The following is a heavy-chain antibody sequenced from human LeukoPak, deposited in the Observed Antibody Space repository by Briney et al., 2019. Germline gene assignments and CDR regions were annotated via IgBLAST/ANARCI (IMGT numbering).Heavy chain of an antibody. Sequence: PSETLPLTCAVYGGSFSGYYWSWIRQPPGKGLEWIGEINHSGSTNYNPSLKSRVTISVDTSKNQFSLKVSSVTAADTAVYYCARGNYDYYDHWGQGTLVTVSS. CDR1: GGSFSGYY. CDR3: ARGNYDYYDH. D-gene: IGHD1-7*01. J-gene: IGHJ4*02. CDR2: INHSGST. V-gene: IGHV4-34*01.